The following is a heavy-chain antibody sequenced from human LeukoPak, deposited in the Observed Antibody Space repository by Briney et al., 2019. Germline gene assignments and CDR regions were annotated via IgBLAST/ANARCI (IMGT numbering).Heavy chain of an antibody. CDR3: ARGYLAMVRGVIRDAFDI. D-gene: IGHD3-10*01. CDR2: MNPNSGNT. V-gene: IGHV1-8*01. CDR1: GYTFTSYD. J-gene: IGHJ3*02. Sequence: GASVKVSCKASGYTFTSYDINWVRQATGQGLEWMGWMNPNSGNTGYAQKFQGRVTMTRNTSISTAYMELSSLRSEDTAVYYCARGYLAMVRGVIRDAFDIWGQGTMVTVSS.